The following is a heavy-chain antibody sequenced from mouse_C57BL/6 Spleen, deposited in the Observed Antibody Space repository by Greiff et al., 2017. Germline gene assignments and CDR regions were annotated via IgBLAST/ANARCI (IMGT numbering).Heavy chain of an antibody. Sequence: VQLVESGPGLVAPSQSLSITCTVSGFSLTSYAISWVRQPPGKGLEWLGVIWTGGGANYNSALKSRLSISKDNSQSKVFLKINSLQTDDTAMSYCARNVDDYGAMDYWGQGTSVTVSS. J-gene: IGHJ4*01. V-gene: IGHV2-9-1*01. CDR2: IWTGGGA. CDR3: ARNVDDYGAMDY. CDR1: GFSLTSYA.